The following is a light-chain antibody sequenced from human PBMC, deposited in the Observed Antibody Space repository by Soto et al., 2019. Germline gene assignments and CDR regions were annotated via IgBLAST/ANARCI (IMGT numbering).Light chain of an antibody. J-gene: IGKJ1*01. CDR1: QTVSDN. CDR3: QQYNNWPRT. V-gene: IGKV3D-15*01. CDR2: GAS. Sequence: EIVMTQSPATLSVSPGERATLSCRASQTVSDNLAWYQQKPGQAPSLLIYGASTRATGIPARFSGSGSGTEFTLTIDTLQSEDFAVYYCQQYNNWPRTFGQGTKVDIK.